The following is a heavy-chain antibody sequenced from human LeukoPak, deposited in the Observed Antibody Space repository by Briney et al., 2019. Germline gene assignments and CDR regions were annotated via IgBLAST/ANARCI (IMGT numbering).Heavy chain of an antibody. CDR1: GFTFSSYS. V-gene: IGHV3-48*02. J-gene: IGHJ4*02. CDR2: ISSSSSTI. Sequence: GGSLRLSCVGSGFTFSSYSMNWVRQAPGKGLEWVSYISSSSSTIYYADSVKGRFTISRDNAKNSLDLQMNSLRDEDTAVYYCARARASGRSGFDYWGQGTLVTVSS. CDR3: ARARASGRSGFDY. D-gene: IGHD2-15*01.